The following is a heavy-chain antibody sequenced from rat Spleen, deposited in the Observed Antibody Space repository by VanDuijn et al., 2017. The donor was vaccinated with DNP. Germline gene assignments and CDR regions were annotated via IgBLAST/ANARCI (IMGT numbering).Heavy chain of an antibody. J-gene: IGHJ3*01. CDR1: GFTFNNYW. CDR2: ITNTGGST. CDR3: TRAYYGLLLPFAY. D-gene: IGHD1-6*01. V-gene: IGHV5-31*01. Sequence: EVQLVESGGGLVQPGRSLKLSCVASGFTFNNYWMTWIRQAPGKGLEWVASITNTGGSTYYPDPVKGRFTISRDNAKSTLYLQMNSLRSEDTATYYCTRAYYGLLLPFAYWGQGTLVTVSS.